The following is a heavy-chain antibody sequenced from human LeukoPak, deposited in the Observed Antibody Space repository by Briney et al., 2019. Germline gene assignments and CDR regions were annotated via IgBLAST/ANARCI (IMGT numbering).Heavy chain of an antibody. V-gene: IGHV4-34*01. CDR3: ATFTVAGSGGQEGWFDP. J-gene: IGHJ5*02. CDR1: GGSFSGYY. D-gene: IGHD6-19*01. Sequence: PSETLSLTCAVYGGSFSGYYWSWIRQPPGKGLGWMGEINHRGSHNYNPSLKSRVTISVDTSKNQFSLKLSSVTAADTAVYYCATFTVAGSGGQEGWFDPWGQGTLVTVS. CDR2: INHRGSH.